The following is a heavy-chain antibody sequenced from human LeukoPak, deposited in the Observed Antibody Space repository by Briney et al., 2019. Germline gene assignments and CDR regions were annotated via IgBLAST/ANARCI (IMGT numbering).Heavy chain of an antibody. D-gene: IGHD5-24*01. Sequence: ASVKVSCKASGYTFTSYYMHWVRQAPGQGLEWMGIINPSGGSTSYAQKFQGRVTITADESTSTAYMELSSLRSEDTAVYYCARGIGDGYNLDGYYFDYWGQGTLVTVSS. V-gene: IGHV1-46*01. CDR3: ARGIGDGYNLDGYYFDY. CDR1: GYTFTSYY. CDR2: INPSGGST. J-gene: IGHJ4*02.